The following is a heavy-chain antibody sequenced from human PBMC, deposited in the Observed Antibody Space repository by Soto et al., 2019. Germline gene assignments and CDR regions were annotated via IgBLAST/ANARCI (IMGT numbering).Heavy chain of an antibody. D-gene: IGHD2-15*01. V-gene: IGHV1-24*01. J-gene: IGHJ3*01. CDR1: GYTLTELS. Sequence: ASVKVSCKVSGYTLTELSMHWVRQAPGKGLEWMGGFDPEDGETIYAQKFQGRVTMTEDTSTDTAYMKLSSLRSEDTAVYYCATEFPVRDVYCSGGSCYSPVVWGQGTMVTVSS. CDR3: ATEFPVRDVYCSGGSCYSPVV. CDR2: FDPEDGET.